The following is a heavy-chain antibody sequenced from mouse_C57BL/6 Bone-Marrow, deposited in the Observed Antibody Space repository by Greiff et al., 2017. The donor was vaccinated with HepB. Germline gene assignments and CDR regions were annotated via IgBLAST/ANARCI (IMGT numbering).Heavy chain of an antibody. J-gene: IGHJ4*01. CDR2: INPNNGGT. Sequence: EVQLQQSGPELVKPGASVKIPCKASGYTFSDYNMDWVKQSNGKSLEWIGDINPNNGGTIYNQKFKGKATLTVDKSSSTAYMELRSLTSEDTAVYYCARAITTVVQPYYYAMDYWGQGTSVTVSS. CDR1: GYTFSDYN. V-gene: IGHV1-18*01. D-gene: IGHD1-1*01. CDR3: ARAITTVVQPYYYAMDY.